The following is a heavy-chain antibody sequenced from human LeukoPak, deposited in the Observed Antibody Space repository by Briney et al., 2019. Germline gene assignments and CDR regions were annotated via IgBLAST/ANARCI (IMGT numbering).Heavy chain of an antibody. CDR3: ARRSGSAQRAYFFDY. V-gene: IGHV4-59*08. Sequence: PSETLSLTCTVSGGSISSYYWSWVRQPPGKGLEWIGYIYYSGSTNYNPSLKSRVTISLDTSENQFSLKLSSVTAADTAVYYCARRSGSAQRAYFFDYWGQGTLVTVSS. CDR2: IYYSGST. CDR1: GGSISSYY. J-gene: IGHJ4*02. D-gene: IGHD3-22*01.